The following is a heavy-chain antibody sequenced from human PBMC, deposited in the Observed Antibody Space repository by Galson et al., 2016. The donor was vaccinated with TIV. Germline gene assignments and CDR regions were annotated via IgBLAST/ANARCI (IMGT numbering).Heavy chain of an antibody. CDR1: GFTFSDFE. J-gene: IGHJ4*02. CDR2: ISHSGSTT. Sequence: SLRLSCAASGFTFSDFEMNWVRQAPGKGLEWLSYISHSGSTTSYADSVKGRVTISRDNSKNTLYLQMDGLRAEDTAVYYCARDFFGVAAPIGSTIGFWGQGTRVTVSS. CDR3: ARDFFGVAAPIGSTIGF. V-gene: IGHV3-48*01. D-gene: IGHD2/OR15-2a*01.